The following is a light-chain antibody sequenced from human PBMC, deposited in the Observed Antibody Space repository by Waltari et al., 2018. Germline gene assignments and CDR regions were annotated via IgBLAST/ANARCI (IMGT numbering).Light chain of an antibody. CDR3: GAWDSSLSAVL. J-gene: IGLJ2*01. CDR2: DNN. CDR1: SSNIGGYY. V-gene: IGLV1-51*01. Sequence: QSVLTQPPSVSGDPGQRVTISCTGSSSNIGGYYVYWYQQFPGTAPKLLIYDNNTRPSGVSDRFSCSKSCTSASLTITGLQPGDEADYYCGAWDSSLSAVLFGGGTRLTVL.